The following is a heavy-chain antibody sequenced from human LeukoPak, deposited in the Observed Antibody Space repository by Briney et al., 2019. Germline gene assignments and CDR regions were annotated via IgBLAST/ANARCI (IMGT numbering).Heavy chain of an antibody. Sequence: SETLSLTCTVSGGSISSSSYYWGWIRQPPGKGLEWFGSIYYSGSTYYNPSLKSRVTISVDTSKNQFSLKLSSVTAADTAVYYCARDATYIVVVPAASGGFNSWGQGTLVTVSS. CDR3: ARDATYIVVVPAASGGFNS. CDR1: GGSISSSSYY. CDR2: IYYSGST. V-gene: IGHV4-39*07. D-gene: IGHD2-2*01. J-gene: IGHJ5*02.